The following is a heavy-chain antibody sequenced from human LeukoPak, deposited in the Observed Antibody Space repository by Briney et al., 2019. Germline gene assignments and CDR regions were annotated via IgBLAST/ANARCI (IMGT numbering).Heavy chain of an antibody. CDR3: ARGALECSSTSCYRLESRSEDY. Sequence: ASVKVSFKASGYTFTGYYMHWVRQAPGQGLEWMGWINPNSGGTNYAQTFQGRVTMTRDTSISTAYMELSRLRSDDTAVYYCARGALECSSTSCYRLESRSEDYWGQGTLVTVSS. V-gene: IGHV1-2*02. CDR2: INPNSGGT. CDR1: GYTFTGYY. J-gene: IGHJ4*02. D-gene: IGHD2-2*01.